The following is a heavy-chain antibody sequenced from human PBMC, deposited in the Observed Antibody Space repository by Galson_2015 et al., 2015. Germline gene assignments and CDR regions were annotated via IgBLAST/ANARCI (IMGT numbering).Heavy chain of an antibody. Sequence: EWVGRIKSKTDGGTTDYAAPVKGRFTISRDDSKNTLYLQMNSLKTEDTAVYYCTTDFLIPGWVFGESSIDYWGQGTLVTVSS. V-gene: IGHV3-15*01. J-gene: IGHJ4*02. CDR3: TTDFLIPGWVFGESSIDY. CDR2: IKSKTDGGTT. D-gene: IGHD3-10*02.